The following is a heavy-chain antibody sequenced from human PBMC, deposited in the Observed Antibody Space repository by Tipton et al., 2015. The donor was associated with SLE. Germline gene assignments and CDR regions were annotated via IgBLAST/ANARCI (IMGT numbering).Heavy chain of an antibody. CDR3: ARKRNGMGI. Sequence: TLSLTCAVYGGSFSGYYWSWNRQPPGKGLEWIGEINHSGSTNYNLSLKSRVTISVDTSKNQLSLKLSSMTAADTAVYNCARKRNGMGIWGQGTMVTVTS. D-gene: IGHD5-24*01. CDR1: GGSFSGYY. CDR2: INHSGST. J-gene: IGHJ3*02. V-gene: IGHV4-34*01.